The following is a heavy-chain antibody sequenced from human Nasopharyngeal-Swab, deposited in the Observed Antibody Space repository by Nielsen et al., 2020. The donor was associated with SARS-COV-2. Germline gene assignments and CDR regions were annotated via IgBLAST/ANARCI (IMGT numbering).Heavy chain of an antibody. CDR1: GFTFSSYG. CDR3: TRGIQSGPWY. D-gene: IGHD5-18*01. CDR2: IWHDGSNK. J-gene: IGHJ4*02. Sequence: GESLKISCAASGFTFSSYGMHWVRQAPGKGLEWVALIWHDGSNKYYADSVKGRFTISRDNSKNIVYLQMDSLRAEDTAVYYCTRGIQSGPWYWSQGTLVTVSS. V-gene: IGHV3-33*01.